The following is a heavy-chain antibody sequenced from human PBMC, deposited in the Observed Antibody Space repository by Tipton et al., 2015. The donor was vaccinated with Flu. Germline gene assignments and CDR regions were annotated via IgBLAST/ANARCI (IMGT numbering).Heavy chain of an antibody. D-gene: IGHD3-3*01. CDR3: ARVGWLLPFDY. V-gene: IGHV4-61*02. CDR2: IYTSGST. Sequence: TLSLTCTVSGGSISSGSYYWSWIRQPAGKGLEWIGRIYTSGSTNYNPSLKSRVTISVDTSKNQFSLKLSSVTAADTAVYYCARVGWLLPFDYWGQGTLVTVSS. CDR1: GGSISSGSYY. J-gene: IGHJ4*02.